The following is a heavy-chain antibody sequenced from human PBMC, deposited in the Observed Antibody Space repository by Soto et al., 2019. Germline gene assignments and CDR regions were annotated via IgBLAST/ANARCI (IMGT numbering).Heavy chain of an antibody. V-gene: IGHV4-39*07. CDR2: VYRTGST. CDR3: ARARATIAAAAIFDC. J-gene: IGHJ4*02. Sequence: SETLSLTCTVSGGSISSSSYYWGWIRQPPGKGLERIGEVYRTGSTTYNPSLESRLTISVDKSKNQFSLKLTSVTAADTAVYYCARARATIAAAAIFDCWGQGTLVTVSS. D-gene: IGHD6-13*01. CDR1: GGSISSSSYY.